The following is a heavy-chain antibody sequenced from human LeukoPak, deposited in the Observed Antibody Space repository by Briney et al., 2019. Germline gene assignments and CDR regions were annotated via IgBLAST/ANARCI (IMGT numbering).Heavy chain of an antibody. J-gene: IGHJ4*02. V-gene: IGHV4-59*01. CDR2: IYYSGST. Sequence: SETLSLTCTVSGGSISSYYWSWIRQPPGKGLEWIGYIYYSGSTNYNPSLKSRVTISVDTSKNQFSLKLSSVTAADTAVCYCARGLGSSWTYYFDYWGQGTLVTVSS. CDR1: GGSISSYY. CDR3: ARGLGSSWTYYFDY. D-gene: IGHD6-13*01.